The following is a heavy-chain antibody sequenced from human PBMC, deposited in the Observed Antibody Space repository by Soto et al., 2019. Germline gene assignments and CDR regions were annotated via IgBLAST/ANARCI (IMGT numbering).Heavy chain of an antibody. D-gene: IGHD2-2*01. Sequence: QVQLVQSGAEVKKPGSSVKVSCKASGGTFSSYAISWVRQAPGQGLEWMGGIIPIFGTANYAQKFQGRVTITADESTRTAYLELSSLRLEHTAVYYCARARSSRYQLLEFDYWGQGTLVTVSS. CDR1: GGTFSSYA. V-gene: IGHV1-69*01. J-gene: IGHJ4*02. CDR2: IIPIFGTA. CDR3: ARARSSRYQLLEFDY.